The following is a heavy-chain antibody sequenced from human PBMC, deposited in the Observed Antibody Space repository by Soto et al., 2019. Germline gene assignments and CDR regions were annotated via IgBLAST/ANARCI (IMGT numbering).Heavy chain of an antibody. Sequence: ASVKPSSRASGDTCVSHYMRWFRQAPGQGLEWMVIINPSSGTATYTQQFQGRVTMTTDTSTTSVFLEMNTLKTDDTAVYYCARDRGGYQH. V-gene: IGHV1-46*01. J-gene: IGHJ1*01. D-gene: IGHD3-16*01. CDR1: GDTCVSHY. CDR2: INPSSGTA. CDR3: ARDRGGYQH.